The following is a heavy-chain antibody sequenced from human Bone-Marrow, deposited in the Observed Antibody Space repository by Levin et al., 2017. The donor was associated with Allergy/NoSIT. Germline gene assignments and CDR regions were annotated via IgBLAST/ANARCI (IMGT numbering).Heavy chain of an antibody. D-gene: IGHD4-23*01. CDR3: ARDLVLRGGNSGVGY. CDR1: GYTFTSYY. Sequence: ASVKVSCKASGYTFTSYYMHWVRQAPGQGLEWMGIINPSGGSTSYAQKFQGRVTMTRDTSTSTVYMELSSLRSEDTAVYYCARDLVLRGGNSGVGYWGQGTLVTVSS. V-gene: IGHV1-46*01. J-gene: IGHJ4*02. CDR2: INPSGGST.